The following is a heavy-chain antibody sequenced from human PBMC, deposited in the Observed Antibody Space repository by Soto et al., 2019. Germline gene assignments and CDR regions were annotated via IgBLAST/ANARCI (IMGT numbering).Heavy chain of an antibody. Sequence: PSETLSLTCTVSGGSISSSSYYWGWIRQPPGKGLEWIGSIYYSGSTYYNPSLKSRVTISVDTSKNQFSLKLSSVTAADTAVYYCARVTASYGMDVWGQGTTVTVSS. CDR3: ARVTASYGMDV. CDR1: GGSISSSSYY. V-gene: IGHV4-39*01. J-gene: IGHJ6*02. D-gene: IGHD5-18*01. CDR2: IYYSGST.